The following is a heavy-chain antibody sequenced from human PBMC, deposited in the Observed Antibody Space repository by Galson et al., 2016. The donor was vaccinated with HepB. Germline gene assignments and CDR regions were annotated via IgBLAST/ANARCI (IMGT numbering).Heavy chain of an antibody. CDR1: GFTFSSYA. CDR2: DSMDGRRK. Sequence: SLRLSCAASGFTFSSYAMHWVRQAPGKGLEWVAADSMDGRRKFYADSVKGRFTISRDNSNSMLFLQMSSLRAGDTAVYYCARRHEYCPPVGCSVDYWGQGTPVTVST. CDR3: ARRHEYCPPVGCSVDY. D-gene: IGHD2/OR15-2a*01. J-gene: IGHJ4*02. V-gene: IGHV3-30*04.